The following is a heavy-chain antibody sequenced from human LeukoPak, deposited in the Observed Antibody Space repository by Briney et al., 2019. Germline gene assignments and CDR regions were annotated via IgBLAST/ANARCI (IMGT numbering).Heavy chain of an antibody. J-gene: IGHJ4*02. CDR3: ARDYYDSSGYLGDFDY. Sequence: GGSLRLSCAASGFTFSSYGMTWVRQAPGKGLEWVSYISSSSSTIYYADSVKGRFTISRDNAKNSLYLQMNSLRAEDTAVYYCARDYYDSSGYLGDFDYWGQGTLVTVSS. CDR1: GFTFSSYG. CDR2: ISSSSSTI. D-gene: IGHD3-22*01. V-gene: IGHV3-48*01.